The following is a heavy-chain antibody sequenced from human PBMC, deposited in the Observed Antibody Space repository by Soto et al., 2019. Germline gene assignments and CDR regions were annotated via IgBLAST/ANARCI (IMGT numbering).Heavy chain of an antibody. Sequence: QLQLQESCPGLGKPSETLSLTCTVSCGSISDDKYYWGWIRQPPGKGLEWIGSIYYSGTSTYNPSHKGRVAMSVDTSKKQLSLRLRSVTAADTAVYYCARLHCDSPNCVPLDPWGQGTLVIVSS. CDR3: ARLHCDSPNCVPLDP. D-gene: IGHD2-2*01. CDR1: CGSISDDKYY. V-gene: IGHV4-39*01. J-gene: IGHJ5*02. CDR2: IYYSGTS.